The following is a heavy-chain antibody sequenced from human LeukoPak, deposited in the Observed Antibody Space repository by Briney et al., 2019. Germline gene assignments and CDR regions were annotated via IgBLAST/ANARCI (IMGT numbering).Heavy chain of an antibody. D-gene: IGHD3-22*01. CDR2: LGDGGNNP. J-gene: IGHJ4*02. Sequence: PGGSLRLSCAASGFTFSRYAMSWVRQAPGKGLEWVSSLGDGGNNPYYADSVKGRFTISRDNSKNTLYLQMNSLRAEDTAVYYCARESPKGDSSGSRLDYFDYWGQGTLVAVSS. CDR3: ARESPKGDSSGSRLDYFDY. V-gene: IGHV3-23*01. CDR1: GFTFSRYA.